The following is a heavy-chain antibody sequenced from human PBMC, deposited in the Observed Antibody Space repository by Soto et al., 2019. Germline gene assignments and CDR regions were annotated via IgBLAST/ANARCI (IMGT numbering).Heavy chain of an antibody. V-gene: IGHV4-59*01. CDR3: AKCITALGPIDY. CDR2: IYYTGST. J-gene: IGHJ4*02. D-gene: IGHD6-6*01. Sequence: PSETLSLTCTVSGGSLRSYYWSWIRQPPGKGLEWIGYIYYTGSTNYNPSIKSRVTISVDMSKNQFSLKLRSVTAADTAVYYCAKCITALGPIDYWGQGTLVTVSS. CDR1: GGSLRSYY.